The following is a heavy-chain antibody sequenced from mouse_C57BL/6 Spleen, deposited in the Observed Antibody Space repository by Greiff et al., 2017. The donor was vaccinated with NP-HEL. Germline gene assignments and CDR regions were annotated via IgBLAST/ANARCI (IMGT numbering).Heavy chain of an antibody. V-gene: IGHV1-64*01. CDR1: GYSFTSYW. D-gene: IGHD2-4*01. CDR2: IHPNSGST. J-gene: IGHJ3*01. CDR3: ARWSLYYDYDGGFAY. Sequence: VQLQQPGAELVKPGASVKLSCKASGYSFTSYWMHWVKQRPGQGLEWIGMIHPNSGSTNYNEKFKSKATLTVDKSSSTAYMQLSSLTSEDSAVYYCARWSLYYDYDGGFAYWGQGTLVTVSA.